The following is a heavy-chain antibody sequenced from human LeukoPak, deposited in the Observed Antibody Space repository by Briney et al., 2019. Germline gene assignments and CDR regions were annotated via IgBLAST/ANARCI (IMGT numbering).Heavy chain of an antibody. CDR1: GGSISSGGYY. D-gene: IGHD2-2*01. V-gene: IGHV4-31*03. CDR2: IYYSGST. CDR3: ARDQGIVVVPAAIGQRTAYYYYGMDV. Sequence: SETLSLTCTVSGGSISSGGYYWSWIRQHPGKGLEWIGYIYYSGSTYYNPSLKSRVTISVDTSKNQFSLKLSSVTAADTAVYYCARDQGIVVVPAAIGQRTAYYYYGMDVWGQGTTVTVSS. J-gene: IGHJ6*02.